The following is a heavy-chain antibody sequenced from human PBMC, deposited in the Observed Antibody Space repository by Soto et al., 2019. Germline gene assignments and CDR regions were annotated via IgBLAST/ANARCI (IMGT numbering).Heavy chain of an antibody. V-gene: IGHV3-30-3*01. CDR1: GFTFSNYA. Sequence: QVQLVESGGGVVQPGRSLRLSCAASGFTFSNYAMLWVRQAPGKGLEWVALISDDGNNKYYANSVKGRFTISRDNSKNTLYLQMNSLRAEDTAVYYCARARRGVVENWFDPWGQGTLVTVSS. J-gene: IGHJ5*02. CDR2: ISDDGNNK. D-gene: IGHD3-3*01. CDR3: ARARRGVVENWFDP.